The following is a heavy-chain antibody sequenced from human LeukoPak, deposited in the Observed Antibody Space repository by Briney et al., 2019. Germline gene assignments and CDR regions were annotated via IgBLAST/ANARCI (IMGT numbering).Heavy chain of an antibody. CDR3: ARLTSSWYQDWYFDL. CDR1: SGSISNYD. J-gene: IGHJ2*01. D-gene: IGHD6-13*01. CDR2: IYTSGST. V-gene: IGHV4-4*07. Sequence: PSETLSLTCTVSSGSISNYDWNWIRQPAGKGLEWIGRIYTSGSTNYNPSLKSRVAMSVDTSKKQFSLKLSSVTAADTAVYYCARLTSSWYQDWYFDLWGRGTLVTVSS.